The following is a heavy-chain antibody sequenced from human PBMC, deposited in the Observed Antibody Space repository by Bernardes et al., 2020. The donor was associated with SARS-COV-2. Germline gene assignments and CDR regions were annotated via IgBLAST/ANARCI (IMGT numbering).Heavy chain of an antibody. V-gene: IGHV4-59*01. J-gene: IGHJ6*01. D-gene: IGHD2-15*01. CDR3: AGGGRFRGSYYGVDV. CDR1: GDSSSSYY. CDR2: IHYSGNT. Sequence: SETLSLTCTVSGDSSSSYYWSWIRQSPGKGLEWIGYIHYSGNTNYNPSLKSRVTISVYTSKNQLSLKLRSVTAADTAVYYCAGGGRFRGSYYGVDVWGQGTTVAVSS.